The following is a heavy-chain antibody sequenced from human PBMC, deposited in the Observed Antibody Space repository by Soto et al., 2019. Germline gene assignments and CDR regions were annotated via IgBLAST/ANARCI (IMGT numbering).Heavy chain of an antibody. Sequence: HPGGSLRLSCAASGVTVSSNYISWVRQAPGKGLEWVSVIYSGGSTYYADSVKGRFTISRDNSKNTLYLQMNSLRAEDTAVYYCERHRYKYGRGYFGFWGQGTLVT. CDR2: IYSGGST. CDR1: GVTVSSNY. J-gene: IGHJ4*02. V-gene: IGHV3-66*04. D-gene: IGHD3-10*02. CDR3: ERHRYKYGRGYFGF.